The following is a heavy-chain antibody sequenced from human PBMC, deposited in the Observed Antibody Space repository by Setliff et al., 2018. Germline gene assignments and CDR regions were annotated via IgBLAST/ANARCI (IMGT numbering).Heavy chain of an antibody. CDR1: GGTFSSYA. V-gene: IGHV1-69*06. CDR3: ARDYSSSWDYYYYYMDV. Sequence: SVKVSCKASGGTFSSYAISWVRQAPGQGLEWMGRIIPIFGTANYAQKFQGRVTITADKSTSTAYMELSSLRSEDTAVYYCARDYSSSWDYYYYYMDVWGKGTAVTVSS. J-gene: IGHJ6*03. D-gene: IGHD6-13*01. CDR2: IIPIFGTA.